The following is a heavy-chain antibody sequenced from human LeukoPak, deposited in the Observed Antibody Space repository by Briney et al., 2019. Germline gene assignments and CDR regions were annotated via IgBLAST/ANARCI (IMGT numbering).Heavy chain of an antibody. V-gene: IGHV4-59*01. J-gene: IGHJ4*02. CDR2: IYYSGDS. Sequence: SSETLSLTCTVSGDSINTYYWSWIRQPPGKGLEWIGYIYYSGDSNYNPALKSRVIMSIDMSKNQFSLNLTSVTAADTAVYFCARVPTPYDSMGHWWGQGTLVTVSS. D-gene: IGHD3-22*01. CDR3: ARVPTPYDSMGHW. CDR1: GDSINTYY.